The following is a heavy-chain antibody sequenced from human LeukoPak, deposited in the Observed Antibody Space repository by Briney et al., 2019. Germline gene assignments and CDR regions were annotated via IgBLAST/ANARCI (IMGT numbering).Heavy chain of an antibody. CDR1: GYTFTGYY. J-gene: IGHJ3*02. CDR3: ARDLISYDILTGYYTRSAFDI. Sequence: ASVKVSCKASGYTFTGYYMHWVRQAPGQGLEWMGWINPNSGGTNYAQKFQGRVTMTRDTSISTAYMELSRLRSDDTAVYYCARDLISYDILTGYYTRSAFDIWGQGTMVTVSS. CDR2: INPNSGGT. D-gene: IGHD3-9*01. V-gene: IGHV1-2*02.